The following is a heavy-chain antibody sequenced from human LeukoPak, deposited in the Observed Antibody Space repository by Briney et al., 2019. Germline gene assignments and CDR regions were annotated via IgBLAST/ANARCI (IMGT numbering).Heavy chain of an antibody. D-gene: IGHD3-9*01. CDR2: IRYDGSNK. CDR1: GFTLSSYG. CDR3: AKGVDILTGYYDY. J-gene: IGHJ4*02. Sequence: SGGSLRLSCAASGFTLSSYGMHWVRQAPGKGLEWVAFIRYDGSNKYYADSVKGRFTIYRENSKNTLYLQMNSLRAEDTAVYYCAKGVDILTGYYDYWGQGTLVTVSS. V-gene: IGHV3-30*02.